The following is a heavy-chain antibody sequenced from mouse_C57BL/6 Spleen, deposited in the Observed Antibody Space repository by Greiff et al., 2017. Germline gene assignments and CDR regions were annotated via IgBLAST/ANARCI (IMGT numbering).Heavy chain of an antibody. J-gene: IGHJ1*03. D-gene: IGHD1-1*01. Sequence: VQVVESGPGLVAPSQSLSITCTVSGFSLTSYAISWVRQPPGKGLEWLGVIWTGGGTNYNSALKSRLSISKDNSKSQVFLKMNSLQTDDTARYYCARMSGSSPHWYFDVWGTGTTVTVSS. CDR3: ARMSGSSPHWYFDV. V-gene: IGHV2-9-1*01. CDR2: IWTGGGT. CDR1: GFSLTSYA.